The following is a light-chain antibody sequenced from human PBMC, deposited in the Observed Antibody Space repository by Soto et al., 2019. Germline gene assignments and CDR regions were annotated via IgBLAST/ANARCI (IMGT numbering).Light chain of an antibody. J-gene: IGKJ4*01. CDR3: QQLRSYPST. CDR1: QDISSY. CDR2: AAS. V-gene: IGKV1-9*01. Sequence: IQVTQSPSSLSASVGDRVTITCRASQDISSYLAWYQQKPGKAPTLLIYAASTLQSGVPSRFSGSGFWTDFTLTISSLQAEDFASYYCQQLRSYPSTFGGGTKVEIK.